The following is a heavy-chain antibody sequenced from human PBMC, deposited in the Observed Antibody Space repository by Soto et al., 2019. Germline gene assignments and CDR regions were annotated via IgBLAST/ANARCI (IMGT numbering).Heavy chain of an antibody. Sequence: AASVKVSCKASGYNFISYYLHWVRQAPGQGLEWMGAIHPSGGSTTYAQKFQGRVIMTRDTSTSTVYMELSSLGSEDTAVYYCASVDYYGLDVWGQGTTVTVSS. CDR2: IHPSGGST. J-gene: IGHJ6*02. CDR3: ASVDYYGLDV. CDR1: GYNFISYY. V-gene: IGHV1-46*03.